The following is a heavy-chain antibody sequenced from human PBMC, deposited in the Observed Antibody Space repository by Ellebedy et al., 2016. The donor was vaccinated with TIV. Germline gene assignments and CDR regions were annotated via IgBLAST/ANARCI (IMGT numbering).Heavy chain of an antibody. J-gene: IGHJ5*02. Sequence: GGSLRLXXAASGFTFDSYGMHWVRQAPGKGLEWVAVISYDGSNKYYADSVKGRFTISRDNSKNTLYLQMNSLRAEDTAVYYCAKLGDGYNAWGQGTLVTVSS. D-gene: IGHD5-24*01. CDR1: GFTFDSYG. CDR2: ISYDGSNK. CDR3: AKLGDGYNA. V-gene: IGHV3-30*18.